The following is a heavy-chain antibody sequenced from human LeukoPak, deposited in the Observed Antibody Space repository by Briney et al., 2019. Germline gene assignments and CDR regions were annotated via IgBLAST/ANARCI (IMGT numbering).Heavy chain of an antibody. Sequence: ASVKVSCKVSGYTLTELSMHWVRQAPGKGLEWIGGFDPEDGETIYAQKFQGRVTMTEDTSTDTAYMELSSLRSEDTAVYYCATFSRSGWQQINYWGQGTLVTVSS. J-gene: IGHJ4*02. CDR3: ATFSRSGWQQINY. CDR1: GYTLTELS. CDR2: FDPEDGET. V-gene: IGHV1-24*01. D-gene: IGHD6-19*01.